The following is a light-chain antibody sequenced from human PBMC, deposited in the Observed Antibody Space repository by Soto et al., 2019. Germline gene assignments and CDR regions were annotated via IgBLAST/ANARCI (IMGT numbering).Light chain of an antibody. Sequence: DIQMTQSPSTLSASVGDRFTITFLSSQSISSWLAWYQQKPGKAPKFLIYDASSLESGVPSRFSGSGSGTEFTLTISNLQPDDFATYFCQQYHNYPRTFGQGTKVDIK. V-gene: IGKV1-5*01. CDR2: DAS. J-gene: IGKJ1*01. CDR3: QQYHNYPRT. CDR1: QSISSW.